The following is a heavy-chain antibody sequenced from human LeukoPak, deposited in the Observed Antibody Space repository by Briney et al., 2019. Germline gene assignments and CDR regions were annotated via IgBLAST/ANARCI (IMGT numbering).Heavy chain of an antibody. Sequence: ASVKVSCKASGYTFTSYDINWVRQATGQGLEWMGWMNPNSGNTGYAQKFQGRVTMTRNTSISTAYMELSSLRSEDTAVYYCARGPTYDILTGYYSLAEYFQHWGQGTLVTVSS. CDR3: ARGPTYDILTGYYSLAEYFQH. D-gene: IGHD3-9*01. J-gene: IGHJ1*01. CDR1: GYTFTSYD. V-gene: IGHV1-8*01. CDR2: MNPNSGNT.